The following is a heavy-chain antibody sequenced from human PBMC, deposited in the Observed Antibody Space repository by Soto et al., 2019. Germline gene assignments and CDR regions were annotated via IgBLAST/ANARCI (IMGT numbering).Heavy chain of an antibody. Sequence: PSETLSLTCAVNGGSFTGYYGAWIRQSPGKGLEWIGYIYYSGSTNYNPSLKSRVTISVDTSKNQFSLKLSSVTAADTAVYYCARAPRGNYGYPSYFDYWGQGTLVTVSS. D-gene: IGHD3-10*01. CDR2: IYYSGST. CDR3: ARAPRGNYGYPSYFDY. CDR1: GGSFTGYY. V-gene: IGHV4-59*01. J-gene: IGHJ4*02.